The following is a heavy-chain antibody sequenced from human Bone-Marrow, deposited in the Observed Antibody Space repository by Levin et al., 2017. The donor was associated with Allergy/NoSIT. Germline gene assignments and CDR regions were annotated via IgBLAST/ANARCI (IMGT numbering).Heavy chain of an antibody. CDR3: ARDITGTTVGYYYYGMDV. V-gene: IGHV3-33*01. CDR2: IWYDGSNK. Sequence: GESLKISCAASGFTFSSYGMHWVRQAPGKGLEWVAVIWYDGSNKYYADSVKGRFTISRDNSKNTLYLQMNSLRAEDTAVYYCARDITGTTVGYYYYGMDVWGQGTTVTVSS. J-gene: IGHJ6*02. D-gene: IGHD1-20*01. CDR1: GFTFSSYG.